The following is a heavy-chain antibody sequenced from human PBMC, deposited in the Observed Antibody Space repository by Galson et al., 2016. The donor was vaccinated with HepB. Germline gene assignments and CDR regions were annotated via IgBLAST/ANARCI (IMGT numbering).Heavy chain of an antibody. Sequence: SLRLSCTASGFSFSRYCMHWVRQAPGKGLEWVAVIYYDGNNKNYADSVKGRFTISRDSSNNTLFLQVNSLRTEDTAVYYCAKERNVIAADPSLDSWGQGAPVTVSS. V-gene: IGHV3-30*18. CDR1: GFSFSRYC. CDR3: AKERNVIAADPSLDS. J-gene: IGHJ4*02. CDR2: IYYDGNNK. D-gene: IGHD2-15*01.